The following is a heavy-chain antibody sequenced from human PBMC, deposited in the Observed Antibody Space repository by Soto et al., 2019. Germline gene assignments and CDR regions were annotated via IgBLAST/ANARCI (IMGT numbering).Heavy chain of an antibody. CDR3: PRGGDYATT. Sequence: QVQLQESGPGLLKPSQTLSLTCTVSGGSIENGGYYWIWIRQHPEKGLEWLGSIHYTGRAYYNPSVKSRVAMSVDTSKYHFSLTLTSVTVADTATYYCPRGGDYATTWGQGSLVVVSS. CDR1: GGSIENGGYY. CDR2: IHYTGRA. J-gene: IGHJ5*02. D-gene: IGHD4-17*01. V-gene: IGHV4-31*03.